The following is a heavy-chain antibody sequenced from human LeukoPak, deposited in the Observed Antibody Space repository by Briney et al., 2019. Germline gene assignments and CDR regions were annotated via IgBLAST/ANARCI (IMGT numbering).Heavy chain of an antibody. J-gene: IGHJ4*02. CDR3: ARDDYYDSSGYYYVADFDY. CDR1: GYTFTSYY. V-gene: IGHV1-46*01. D-gene: IGHD3-22*01. Sequence: ASVKVSCKASGYTFTSYYMHWVRQAPGQGLEWMGIINPSGGSTSYAQKFQGRVTMTRDTSTSTVYMELSSLRSDDTAVYYCARDDYYDSSGYYYVADFDYWGQGTLVTVSS. CDR2: INPSGGST.